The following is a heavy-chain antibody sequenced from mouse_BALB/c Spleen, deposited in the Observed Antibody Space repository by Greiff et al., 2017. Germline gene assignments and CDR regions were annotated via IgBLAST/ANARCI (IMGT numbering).Heavy chain of an antibody. Sequence: VKLQESGPGLVAPSQSLSITCTVSGFSLTSYGVHWVRQPPGKGLEWLGVIWAGGSTNYNSALMSRLSISKDNSKSQVFLKMNSLQTDDTAMYYCARVSYYGSSYEGYFDYWGQGTTLTVSS. CDR1: GFSLTSYG. J-gene: IGHJ2*01. D-gene: IGHD1-1*01. CDR3: ARVSYYGSSYEGYFDY. CDR2: IWAGGST. V-gene: IGHV2-9*02.